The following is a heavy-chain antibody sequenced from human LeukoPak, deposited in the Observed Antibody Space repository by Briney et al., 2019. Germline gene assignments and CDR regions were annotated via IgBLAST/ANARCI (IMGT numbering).Heavy chain of an antibody. J-gene: IGHJ5*02. CDR3: VRGALRDCSYTSCTRGNWFDP. Sequence: GGSLRLSCAASGFTFSSHWMHGVRQAPEKGLWGVSHINADGSATYYAASVKGRFTISRDNARNTLYLQMHSLTAEDTGIYYCVRGALRDCSYTSCTRGNWFDPWGQGTLVTVSS. CDR2: INADGSAT. D-gene: IGHD2-2*01. CDR1: GFTFSSHW. V-gene: IGHV3-74*01.